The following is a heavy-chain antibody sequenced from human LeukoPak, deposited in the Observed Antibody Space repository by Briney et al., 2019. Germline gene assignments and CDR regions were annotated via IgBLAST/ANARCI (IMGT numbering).Heavy chain of an antibody. D-gene: IGHD2-15*01. CDR2: IIPIFGTA. CDR1: GYIFTRYA. Sequence: ASVKVSCKASGYIFTRYAMNWVRQAPGQGLEWMGGIIPIFGTANYAQKFQGRVTVTADESTSTAYMELSSLRSEDTAVYYCARDGPLSSCSGGSCSLDYWGQGTLVTVSS. J-gene: IGHJ4*02. CDR3: ARDGPLSSCSGGSCSLDY. V-gene: IGHV1-69*13.